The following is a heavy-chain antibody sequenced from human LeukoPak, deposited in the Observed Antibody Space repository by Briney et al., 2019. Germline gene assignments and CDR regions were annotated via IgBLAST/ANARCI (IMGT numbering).Heavy chain of an antibody. J-gene: IGHJ6*03. CDR2: ITTSSSST. Sequence: GGSLILSCEASGFSFSSYNRDWVRQTPGKGLEWISTITTSSSSTFYAYSVNGLFTISRDNANNLLYLQMHSLAAEDTALYCGARDPYSGAYGDTYYYFMDVWGKGTTGTISS. D-gene: IGHD1-26*01. V-gene: IGHV3-21*01. CDR1: GFSFSSYN. CDR3: ARDPYSGAYGDTYYYFMDV.